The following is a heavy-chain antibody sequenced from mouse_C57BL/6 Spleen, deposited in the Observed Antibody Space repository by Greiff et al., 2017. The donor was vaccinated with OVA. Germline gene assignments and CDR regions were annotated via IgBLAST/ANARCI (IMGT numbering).Heavy chain of an antibody. Sequence: VMLVESGAELARPGASVKLSCKASGYTFTSYGISWVKQRTGQGLEWIGEIYPRSGNTYYNEKFKGKATLTADKSSSTAYMELRSLTSEDSAVYFCASAYSNYAMDYWGQGTSVTVSS. CDR3: ASAYSNYAMDY. V-gene: IGHV1-81*01. CDR2: IYPRSGNT. D-gene: IGHD2-5*01. CDR1: GYTFTSYG. J-gene: IGHJ4*01.